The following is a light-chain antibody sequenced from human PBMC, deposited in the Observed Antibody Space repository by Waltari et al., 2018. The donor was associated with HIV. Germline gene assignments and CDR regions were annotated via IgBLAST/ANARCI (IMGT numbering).Light chain of an antibody. CDR2: RNN. Sequence: QSVLTQPPSASGTPGQRVTISCSGSSPNIGSNYVYWYQPLPGTAPKLLIYRNNQRPSGVPDRFSGSKSGTSASLAISGLRSEDEADYYCAAWDDSLSVVYVFGTGTKVTVL. V-gene: IGLV1-47*01. CDR3: AAWDDSLSVVYV. J-gene: IGLJ1*01. CDR1: SPNIGSNY.